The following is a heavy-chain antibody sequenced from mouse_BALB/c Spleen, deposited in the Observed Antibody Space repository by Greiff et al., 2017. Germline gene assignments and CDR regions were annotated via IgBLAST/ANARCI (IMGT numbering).Heavy chain of an antibody. CDR3: ARQGLRGAMDY. J-gene: IGHJ4*01. Sequence: EVQVVESGGGLVKPGGSLKLSCAASGFTFSSYAMSWVRQTPEKRLEWVASISSGGSTYYPDSVKGRFTISRDNARNILYLQMSSLRSEDTAMYYCARQGLRGAMDYWGQGTSVTVSS. D-gene: IGHD2-4*01. CDR2: ISSGGST. CDR1: GFTFSSYA. V-gene: IGHV5-6-5*01.